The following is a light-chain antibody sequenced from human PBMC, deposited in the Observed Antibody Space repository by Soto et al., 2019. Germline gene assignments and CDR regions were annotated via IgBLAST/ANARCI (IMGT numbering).Light chain of an antibody. CDR2: KAS. Sequence: DIQMTQSPSTLSASVGDRVTITCRASQSISRWLVWYQQKPGEVPKLLIYKASNLESGVPTRFSGSGSGTEFSLTISSQQPDDFATHYCQEFNPWTFGQGTKVEIK. CDR3: QEFNPWT. J-gene: IGKJ1*01. CDR1: QSISRW. V-gene: IGKV1-5*03.